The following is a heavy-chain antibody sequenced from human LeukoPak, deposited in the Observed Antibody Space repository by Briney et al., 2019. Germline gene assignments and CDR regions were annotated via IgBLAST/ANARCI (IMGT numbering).Heavy chain of an antibody. CDR1: GFTFDDYA. CDR3: AKDSSVDFWSGYLDY. V-gene: IGHV3-9*03. J-gene: IGHJ4*02. Sequence: SLRLSCAASGFTFDDYAMHWVRQSPGQGLRGWSGMSGNSVSIGYADSVKARFTISRENAKHFLYLQINSPRSEDMALYYFAKDSSVDFWSGYLDYWGQGTLVTVSS. CDR2: MSGNSVSI. D-gene: IGHD3-3*01.